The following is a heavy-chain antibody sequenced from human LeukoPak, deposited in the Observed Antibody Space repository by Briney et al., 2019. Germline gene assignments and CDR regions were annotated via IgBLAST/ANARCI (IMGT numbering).Heavy chain of an antibody. CDR2: IYHNGST. V-gene: IGHV4-38-2*02. CDR1: GYSISSGYY. J-gene: IGHJ4*02. CDR3: ARAVLHDGAWHFDY. D-gene: IGHD4-17*01. Sequence: PSETLSLTCTVSGYSISSGYYWGWIRQPPGKGLEWIGTIYHNGSTYYNSSLKSRVTISVDTSKNQFSLNLSSMTAADTAVYFCARAVLHDGAWHFDYWGQGSLVIVSS.